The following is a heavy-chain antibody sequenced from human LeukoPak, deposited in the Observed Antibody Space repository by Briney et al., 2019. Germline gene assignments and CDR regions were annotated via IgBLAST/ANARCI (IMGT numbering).Heavy chain of an antibody. J-gene: IGHJ4*02. CDR1: GFTFSSYW. CDR2: IKLDGSEK. CDR3: AKDPRYCSSTTSGC. D-gene: IGHD2-2*01. Sequence: GGSLRLSCAASGFTFSSYWMSWVRQAPGKGLEWVANIKLDGSEKNYVDSVKGRFTISRDNAKNSVYLQMNSLRAEDTAVYYCAKDPRYCSSTTSGCWGQGTLVTVSS. V-gene: IGHV3-7*01.